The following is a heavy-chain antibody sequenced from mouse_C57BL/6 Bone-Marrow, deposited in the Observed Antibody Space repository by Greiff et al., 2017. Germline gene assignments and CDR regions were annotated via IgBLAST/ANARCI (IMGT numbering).Heavy chain of an antibody. CDR2: IWRGGST. Sequence: QVQLKESGPGLVQPSQSLSITCTVSGFSFTSYGVHWVRQSPGKGLEWLGVIWRGGSTDYNAAFMSRLSITKDNSKSQVFFKMNSLQADDTAIYYCSKNLWLRLYYYAMDYWGQGTSVTVSS. CDR1: GFSFTSYG. D-gene: IGHD2-2*01. CDR3: SKNLWLRLYYYAMDY. V-gene: IGHV2-5*01. J-gene: IGHJ4*01.